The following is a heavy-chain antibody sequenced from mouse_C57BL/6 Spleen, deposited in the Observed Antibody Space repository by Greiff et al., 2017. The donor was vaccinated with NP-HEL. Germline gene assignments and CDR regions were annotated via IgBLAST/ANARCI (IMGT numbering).Heavy chain of an antibody. CDR2: IYPRSGNT. D-gene: IGHD1-1*01. J-gene: IGHJ3*01. CDR3: ARGFITTVVAPFAC. Sequence: QVQLQQSGAELARPGASVKLSCKASGYTFTSYGISWVKQRTGQGLEWIGEIYPRSGNTYYNEKFKGKATLTADKSSSTAYMELRSLTSEDSAVYFCARGFITTVVAPFACWGQGTLVTVSA. V-gene: IGHV1-81*01. CDR1: GYTFTSYG.